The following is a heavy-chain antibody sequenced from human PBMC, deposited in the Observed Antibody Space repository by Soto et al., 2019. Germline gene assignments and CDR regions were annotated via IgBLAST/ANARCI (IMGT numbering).Heavy chain of an antibody. CDR1: GFSFSNYA. J-gene: IGHJ5*02. CDR2: ISGSGGST. D-gene: IGHD1-1*01. V-gene: IGHV3-23*01. Sequence: GGSLRLSCAASGFSFSNYAMSWVRQAPGKGLEWVSAISGSGGSTYYADSVKGRFTISRDNSKNTLYLQMNSLRAEDTAVYYCAKNPGYRDNWFNPWGKGTLVNVSS. CDR3: AKNPGYRDNWFNP.